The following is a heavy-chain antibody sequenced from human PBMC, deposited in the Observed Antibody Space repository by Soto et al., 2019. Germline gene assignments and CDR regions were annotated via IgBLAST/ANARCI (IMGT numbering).Heavy chain of an antibody. D-gene: IGHD3-16*01. V-gene: IGHV3-23*01. CDR3: AKDMNIESHGY. J-gene: IGHJ4*02. Sequence: GGSLRLSCSASGFTFSSYAMSLVLQAPGKGLEWVSAISGSGGSTYYADSVKCRLTISRYNSKNTLYLQMNSLRAEDTAVYYCAKDMNIESHGYWGQGTLVTVSS. CDR1: GFTFSSYA. CDR2: ISGSGGST.